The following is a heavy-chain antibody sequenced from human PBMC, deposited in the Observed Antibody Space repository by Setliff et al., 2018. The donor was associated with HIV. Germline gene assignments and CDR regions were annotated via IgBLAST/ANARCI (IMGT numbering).Heavy chain of an antibody. CDR3: ARIGGYAKTYFDY. CDR2: IYTSGST. D-gene: IGHD5-12*01. V-gene: IGHV4-4*08. J-gene: IGHJ4*02. CDR1: GDSISSSYY. Sequence: SETLSLTCTVSGDSISSSYYWTWIRQPPGKGLEWIGYIYTSGSTNYNPSLKNRVTISVDTSKNQFSLRLSSVTAADTAVYYCARIGGYAKTYFDYWGQGTLVTVSS.